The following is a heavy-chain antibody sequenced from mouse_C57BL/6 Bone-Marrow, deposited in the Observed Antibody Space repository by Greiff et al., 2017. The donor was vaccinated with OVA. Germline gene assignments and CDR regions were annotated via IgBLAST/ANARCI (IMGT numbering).Heavy chain of an antibody. D-gene: IGHD1-1*01. CDR1: GYTFTDYY. J-gene: IGHJ2*01. V-gene: IGHV1-75*01. CDR2: IFPGSGST. CDR3: ARSGYYGSSSYFDY. Sequence: VQLQQSGPELVKPGASVKISCKASGYTFTDYYINWVKQRPGQGLEWIGWIFPGSGSTYYNEKFKGKATLTVDKSSSTAYMLLSSLTSEDSAVYFCARSGYYGSSSYFDYWGQGTTLTVSS.